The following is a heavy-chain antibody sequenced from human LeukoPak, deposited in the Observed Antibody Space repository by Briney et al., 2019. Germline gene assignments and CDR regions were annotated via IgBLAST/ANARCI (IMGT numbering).Heavy chain of an antibody. CDR3: AREGTMVRGVTYYYYYGMDV. CDR1: GFTVSSNY. CDR2: IYNGGST. Sequence: GGSLRLSCAASGFTVSSNYMSWVRQAPGKGLDWVSVIYNGGSTYYADSVKGRFTISRDNSKNTLYLQMNSLRAEDTAVYYCAREGTMVRGVTYYYYYGMDVWGQGTTVTVSS. J-gene: IGHJ6*02. V-gene: IGHV3-66*01. D-gene: IGHD3-10*01.